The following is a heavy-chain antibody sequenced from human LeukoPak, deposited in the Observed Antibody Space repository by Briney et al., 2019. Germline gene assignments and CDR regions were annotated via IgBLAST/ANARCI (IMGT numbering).Heavy chain of an antibody. CDR1: GYTFTGYY. CDR2: INPNSGGT. CDR3: ARGSGSYYIVYYYMDV. V-gene: IGHV1-2*02. D-gene: IGHD3-10*01. Sequence: GASVKVSCKASGYTFTGYYMHWVRQAPGQGLEWMGWINPNSGGTNYAQKFQGRVTMTRDTSISTAYMELSRLRSDDRAVYYCARGSGSYYIVYYYMDVWGKGTTVTVSS. J-gene: IGHJ6*03.